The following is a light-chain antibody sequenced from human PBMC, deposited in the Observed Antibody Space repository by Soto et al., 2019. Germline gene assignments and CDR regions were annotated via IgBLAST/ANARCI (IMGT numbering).Light chain of an antibody. J-gene: IGKJ4*01. CDR3: QQYGSSPLT. Sequence: EIVLPQSPGTLSFSPVERSTLSFSGSQSVSSSYLAWYQQKPGQAPRLLIYGASSRATGIPDRFSGSGSGTDFTLTISRLEPEDFAVYYCQQYGSSPLTFGGGTKVDIK. V-gene: IGKV3-20*01. CDR1: QSVSSSY. CDR2: GAS.